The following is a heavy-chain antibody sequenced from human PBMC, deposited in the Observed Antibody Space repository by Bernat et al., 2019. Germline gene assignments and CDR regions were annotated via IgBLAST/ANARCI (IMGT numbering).Heavy chain of an antibody. V-gene: IGHV1-69*01. CDR2: IIPIFGTA. CDR3: AWISITFGGVIVDDAFDI. Sequence: QVQLVQSGAEVKKPGSSVKVSCKASGGTFSSYAISWVRQAPGQGLEWMGGIIPIFGTANYAQKFQGRVTITADESTSTAYMELSSLRSEDTAVYYCAWISITFGGVIVDDAFDIWGQGTMVTVSS. D-gene: IGHD3-16*02. CDR1: GGTFSSYA. J-gene: IGHJ3*02.